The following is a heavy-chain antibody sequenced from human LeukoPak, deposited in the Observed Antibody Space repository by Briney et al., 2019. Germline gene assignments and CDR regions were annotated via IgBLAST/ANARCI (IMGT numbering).Heavy chain of an antibody. CDR2: IYTSGST. J-gene: IGHJ3*02. CDR1: GGSISSGTYY. D-gene: IGHD1-26*01. CDR3: ARTPWEPGNFDI. V-gene: IGHV4-61*02. Sequence: SQTLSLTCAVSGGSISSGTYYWSWIRQPAGKGREWIGCIYTSGSTNSNPSLKSRVTISVDTSKNQFSLKLSSVTAADTAVYYCARTPWEPGNFDIWGQGTMVTVSS.